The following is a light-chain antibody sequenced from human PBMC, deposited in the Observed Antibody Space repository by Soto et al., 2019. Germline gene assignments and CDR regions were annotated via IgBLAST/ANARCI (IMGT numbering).Light chain of an antibody. Sequence: DIQMTQSPSTLSASVGDRVTITCRASQSISSWLAWYPQKPGKAPKLLIYKASSLESGVPSRFSGSGSGTEFTLTISSLQPDDFATYYCQQYNSYPSFGGGTKVEIK. CDR2: KAS. V-gene: IGKV1-5*03. J-gene: IGKJ4*01. CDR3: QQYNSYPS. CDR1: QSISSW.